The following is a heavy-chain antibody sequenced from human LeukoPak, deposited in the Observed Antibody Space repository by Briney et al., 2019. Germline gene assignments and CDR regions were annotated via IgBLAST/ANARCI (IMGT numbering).Heavy chain of an antibody. D-gene: IGHD2-8*01. V-gene: IGHV3-30*03. CDR2: ISYDGSNK. CDR1: GFTFSSYG. Sequence: PGGSLRLSCAASGFTFSSYGMHWVRQAPGKGLEWVAVISYDGSNKYYADSVKGRFTISRDNSKNTLYLQMNSLRAEDTAVYYCARDLMGPGTGWFDPWGQGTLVTVSS. J-gene: IGHJ5*02. CDR3: ARDLMGPGTGWFDP.